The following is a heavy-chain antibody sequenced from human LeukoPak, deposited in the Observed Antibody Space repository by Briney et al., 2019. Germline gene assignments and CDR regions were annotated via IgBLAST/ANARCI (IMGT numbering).Heavy chain of an antibody. CDR1: GGSISSGSYS. D-gene: IGHD5-18*01. CDR3: ARDAVRYSYGFDY. Sequence: SETLSLTCAVSGGSISSGSYSWSWIRQPPGKGLEWIGYIYPRGSTYYNPSLKSRVTISVDTSKNQFSLKLSSVTAADTAVYYCARDAVRYSYGFDYWGQGTLVTVSS. J-gene: IGHJ4*02. CDR2: IYPRGST. V-gene: IGHV4-30-2*05.